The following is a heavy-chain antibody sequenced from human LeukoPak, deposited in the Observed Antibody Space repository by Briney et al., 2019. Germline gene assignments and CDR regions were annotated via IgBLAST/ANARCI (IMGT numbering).Heavy chain of an antibody. CDR1: GYPFTSYG. J-gene: IGHJ4*02. D-gene: IGHD2-2*02. CDR3: ARSEVVPAAISYFDY. Sequence: GASVKVSCKASGYPFTSYGISWVRQAPGQALEWMGWISAYNGNTNYAQKLQGRVTMTTDTSTSTAYMELRSLRSDDTVVYYCARSEVVPAAISYFDYWSQGTLVSVSS. CDR2: ISAYNGNT. V-gene: IGHV1-18*01.